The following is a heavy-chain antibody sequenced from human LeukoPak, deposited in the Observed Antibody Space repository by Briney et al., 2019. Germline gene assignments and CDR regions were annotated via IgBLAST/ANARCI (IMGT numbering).Heavy chain of an antibody. V-gene: IGHV3-53*01. CDR1: GFNVSLSY. D-gene: IGHD1-26*01. CDR2: VFGGGTK. Sequence: GGSLRLSCAASGFNVSLSYMTWVRQGPGKGLEWLSVVFGGGTKKYADSVKDRFTISRDNVRNTVDLQMKSLRVEDTAAYYCATVRSGSRDCWGQGTLVVVSS. CDR3: ATVRSGSRDC. J-gene: IGHJ4*02.